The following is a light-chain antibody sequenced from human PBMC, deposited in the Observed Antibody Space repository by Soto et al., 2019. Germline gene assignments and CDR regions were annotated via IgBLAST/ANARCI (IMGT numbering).Light chain of an antibody. CDR2: DAS. CDR3: QQYENVPLI. CDR1: QDINNH. V-gene: IGKV1-33*01. Sequence: DIRVTQSPSSLSASVGGSVTITCHASQDINNHLNWYQQKPGKAPKLLIFDASNLEVGVPSRFSGTGSGPDFSLTICSLQPDDIATYYCQQYENVPLICGGGTKVEIK. J-gene: IGKJ4*01.